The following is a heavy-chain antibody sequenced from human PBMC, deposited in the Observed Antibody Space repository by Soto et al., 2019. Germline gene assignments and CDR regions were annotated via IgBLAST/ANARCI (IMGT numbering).Heavy chain of an antibody. D-gene: IGHD3-3*01. CDR2: ISAYNGNT. CDR1: GYTFTSYG. Sequence: ASVKVSCKASGYTFTSYGISWVRQAPGQGLEWMGWISAYNGNTNYAQKLQGRVTMTTDTSTSTAYVELRSLRSDDTAVYYCARKVTYYDFWSGPGGDWFDPWGQGTLVTVSS. V-gene: IGHV1-18*04. J-gene: IGHJ5*02. CDR3: ARKVTYYDFWSGPGGDWFDP.